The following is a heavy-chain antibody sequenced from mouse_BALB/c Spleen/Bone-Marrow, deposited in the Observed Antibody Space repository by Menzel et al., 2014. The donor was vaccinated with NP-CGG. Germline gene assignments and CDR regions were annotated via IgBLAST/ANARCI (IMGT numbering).Heavy chain of an antibody. J-gene: IGHJ3*01. CDR1: GYSFTSYW. Sequence: VQLQQSGPQLVRPGASVKISCKASGYSFTSYWMHWVKRRPGQGLEWIGMIDPSDSETRLNQMFKDKATLTVDKSSSTAYMQLSSPTSEDSAVYYCASYGSSPAWFAYWGQGTLVTVSA. CDR2: IDPSDSET. D-gene: IGHD1-1*01. V-gene: IGHV1S126*01. CDR3: ASYGSSPAWFAY.